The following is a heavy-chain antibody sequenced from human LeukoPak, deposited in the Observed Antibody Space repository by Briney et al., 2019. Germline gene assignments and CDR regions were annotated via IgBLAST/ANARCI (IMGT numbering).Heavy chain of an antibody. Sequence: SETLSLTCTVSGGSISTYYWSWIRQPPGKGMEWIGYIHYSGGAIYNPSLESRVTISVDTSKNQSTLKLNSVTAADTAIYYCARYQWQVVRYFDSWRQGTLVTVSS. CDR2: IHYSGGA. CDR1: GGSISTYY. J-gene: IGHJ4*02. V-gene: IGHV4-59*01. D-gene: IGHD6-19*01. CDR3: ARYQWQVVRYFDS.